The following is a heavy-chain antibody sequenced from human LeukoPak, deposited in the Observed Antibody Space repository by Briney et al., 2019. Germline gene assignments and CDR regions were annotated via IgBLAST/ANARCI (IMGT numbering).Heavy chain of an antibody. CDR3: AKLGVVIRVILVGFHKEAYYFDS. Sequence: GGSLRLSCAVSGITLSNYVMSWVRQPPGKGLEWVAGISDSGGRTNYADPVKGRFPIARDNPKNTLYPQMNSLRAEDTAVYFCAKLGVVIRVILVGFHKEAYYFDSWGQGALVTVSS. J-gene: IGHJ4*02. D-gene: IGHD3-22*01. V-gene: IGHV3-23*01. CDR2: ISDSGGRT. CDR1: GITLSNYV.